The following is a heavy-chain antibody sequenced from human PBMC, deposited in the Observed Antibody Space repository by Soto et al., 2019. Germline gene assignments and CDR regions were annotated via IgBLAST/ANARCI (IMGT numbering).Heavy chain of an antibody. CDR2: INWGGDES. CDR1: GFTFDDYG. CDR3: ARNRRGGRYVFDF. V-gene: IGHV3-20*04. Sequence: EVQLVESGGSVIRPGGSLRLSCGASGFTFDDYGMNWVRQTPDKGLELVSFINWGGDESRDGDSVKGRFMVSRDNAKNCRYLEMNSLRVDYTVLCFCARNRRGGRYVFDFWGRGTLVTVSS. D-gene: IGHD3-16*01. J-gene: IGHJ4*02.